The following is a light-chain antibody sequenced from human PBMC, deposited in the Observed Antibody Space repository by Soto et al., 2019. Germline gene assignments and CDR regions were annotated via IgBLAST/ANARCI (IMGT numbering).Light chain of an antibody. Sequence: EIVLTQSPGTLSLSPGERATLSCRASQSVSSSYLAWYRHKPGQAPRLLIYGASSRATGIPDRFSGRGSGTDFTLTISRLEPEDFAVYYCQQYGSSPHTFGQGTKLEIK. J-gene: IGKJ2*01. CDR3: QQYGSSPHT. CDR1: QSVSSSY. V-gene: IGKV3-20*01. CDR2: GAS.